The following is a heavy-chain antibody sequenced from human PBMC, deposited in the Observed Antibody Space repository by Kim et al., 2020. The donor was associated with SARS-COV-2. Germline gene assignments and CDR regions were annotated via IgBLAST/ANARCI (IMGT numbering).Heavy chain of an antibody. CDR2: ISGSGGST. D-gene: IGHD2-21*02. Sequence: GGSLRLSCAASGFTFSSYAMSWVLQAPGKGLEWVSAISGSGGSTYYADSVKGRFTISRDNSKNTLYLQMNSLRAEDTAVAYCAKVRFGGGDCYSCGFDYWGQGTLVTVSS. CDR1: GFTFSSYA. J-gene: IGHJ4*02. V-gene: IGHV3-23*01. CDR3: AKVRFGGGDCYSCGFDY.